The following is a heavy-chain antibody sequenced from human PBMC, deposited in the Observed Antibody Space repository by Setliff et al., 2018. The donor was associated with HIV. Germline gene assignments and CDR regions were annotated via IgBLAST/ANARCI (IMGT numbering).Heavy chain of an antibody. CDR2: ISSSSSTI. CDR3: ARDRVGATFIDY. J-gene: IGHJ4*02. D-gene: IGHD1-26*01. Sequence: LRLSCAASGFTFSSYSMNWVRQAPGKGLEWVSYISSSSSTISYADSVKVRFTISRDNAKNSLYLQMNSLRAEDTAVYYCARDRVGATFIDYWGQGTLVTV. V-gene: IGHV3-48*01. CDR1: GFTFSSYS.